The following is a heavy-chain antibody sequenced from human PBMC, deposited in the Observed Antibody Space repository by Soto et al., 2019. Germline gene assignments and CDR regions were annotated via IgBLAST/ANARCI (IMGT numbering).Heavy chain of an antibody. CDR3: ARERGKYMYLDY. V-gene: IGHV1-18*01. J-gene: IGHJ4*02. Sequence: QVQLVQSGAEVKKPGASVKVSCKASGYSFTDYGFTWVRQAPGQGLEWMGWVNTYKGNTNYAQKFQGRVTMTTDKSTSTAYMELRGLRSDDTALYYCARERGKYMYLDYWGQGTLVTVSS. D-gene: IGHD3-16*01. CDR2: VNTYKGNT. CDR1: GYSFTDYG.